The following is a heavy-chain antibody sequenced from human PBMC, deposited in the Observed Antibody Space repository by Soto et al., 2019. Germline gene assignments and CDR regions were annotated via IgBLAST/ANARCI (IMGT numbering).Heavy chain of an antibody. CDR1: GGSSSGYY. CDR2: INHSGST. Sequence: PSETLSLTCAVYGGSSSGYYWSWIRQPPGKGLEWIGEINHSGSTNYNPSLKSRVTISVDTSKNQFSLKLSSVTAADTGVYYCARARKWFGESKARWFDYWGQGTLVTVS. V-gene: IGHV4-34*01. D-gene: IGHD3-10*01. CDR3: ARARKWFGESKARWFDY. J-gene: IGHJ4*02.